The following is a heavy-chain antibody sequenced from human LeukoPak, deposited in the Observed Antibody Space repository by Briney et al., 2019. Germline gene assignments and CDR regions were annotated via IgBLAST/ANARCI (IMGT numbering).Heavy chain of an antibody. CDR2: IYPGDSDT. Sequence: GESLKIPCKGSGYSLTSYWIGWVRQMPGKGLEWMGIIYPGDSDTRYSPSFQGQVTISADKSISTAYLQWSSLKASDTAMYYCARRYSSSWYWFDPWGQGTLVTVSS. V-gene: IGHV5-51*01. D-gene: IGHD6-13*01. J-gene: IGHJ5*02. CDR3: ARRYSSSWYWFDP. CDR1: GYSLTSYW.